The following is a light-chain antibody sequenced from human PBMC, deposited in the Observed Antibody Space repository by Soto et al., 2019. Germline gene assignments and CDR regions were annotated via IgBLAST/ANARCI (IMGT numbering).Light chain of an antibody. Sequence: QSVLTQPPSASGTPGQRVTISCSGSISNIGSNYVYWYQQLPGTAPKLLIYRNNQRPSGVPDRFSGSKSGTSASLAISGLRSEDEADYYCAAWDDSPYVFGTGTKVTVL. J-gene: IGLJ1*01. CDR3: AAWDDSPYV. CDR2: RNN. V-gene: IGLV1-47*01. CDR1: ISNIGSNY.